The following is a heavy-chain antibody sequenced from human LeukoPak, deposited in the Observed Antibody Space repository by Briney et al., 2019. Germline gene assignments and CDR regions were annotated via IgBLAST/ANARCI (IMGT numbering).Heavy chain of an antibody. CDR3: ARDKYCSSTSCYTRGLDY. CDR1: GFTFSSYW. J-gene: IGHJ4*02. D-gene: IGHD2-2*02. Sequence: GGSLRLSCAASGFTFSSYWMSWVRQAPGKGLEWVANIKQDGSEKYYVDSVKGRLTISRDNAKNSLYLQMNSLRAEDTAVYCCARDKYCSSTSCYTRGLDYWGQGTLVTVSS. V-gene: IGHV3-7*01. CDR2: IKQDGSEK.